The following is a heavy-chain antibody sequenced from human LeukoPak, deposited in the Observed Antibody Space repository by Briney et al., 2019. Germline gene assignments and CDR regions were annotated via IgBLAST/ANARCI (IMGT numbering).Heavy chain of an antibody. J-gene: IGHJ5*02. CDR2: IYYSGST. CDR3: ARGSCSGGSCYPMDWFDP. Sequence: SEILSLTCTVSGGSVSSGSYCWSWIRQPPGKELEWTGCIYYSGSTYYSPSLKSRVTISVDTSKNQFSLKLSSVTAADTAVYYCARGSCSGGSCYPMDWFDPWGQGTLVTVSS. V-gene: IGHV4-61*01. CDR1: GGSVSSGSYC. D-gene: IGHD2-15*01.